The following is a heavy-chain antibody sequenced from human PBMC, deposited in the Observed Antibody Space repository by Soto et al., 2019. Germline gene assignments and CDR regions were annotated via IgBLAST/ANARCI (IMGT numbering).Heavy chain of an antibody. CDR1: GFSFSRYW. D-gene: IGHD1-20*01. Sequence: GGSLRLSCAASGFSFSRYWMSWVRQAPGKGLEWVANIKEDGSEKYYVDSVKGRFTIPRDNAKNSLYLQMNSLRGEDTAVYYCAGPLGITGTTESGRFDPWGQGTLVTV. CDR3: AGPLGITGTTESGRFDP. CDR2: IKEDGSEK. V-gene: IGHV3-7*01. J-gene: IGHJ5*02.